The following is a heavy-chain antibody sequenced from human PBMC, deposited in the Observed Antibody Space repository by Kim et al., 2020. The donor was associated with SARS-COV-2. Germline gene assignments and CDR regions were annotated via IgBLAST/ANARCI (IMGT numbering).Heavy chain of an antibody. Sequence: GGSLRLSCAASGFNFRDYGMHWVRQAPGKGLEWVAVISFDGSIEYYADSVKGRFTISRDDSRNNLYLQMNSLRGDDTAVYYCVKVSGGYSYGLYHGVDV. CDR1: GFNFRDYG. J-gene: IGHJ6*01. V-gene: IGHV3-30*18. CDR2: ISFDGSIE. D-gene: IGHD5-18*01. CDR3: VKVSGGYSYGLYHGVDV.